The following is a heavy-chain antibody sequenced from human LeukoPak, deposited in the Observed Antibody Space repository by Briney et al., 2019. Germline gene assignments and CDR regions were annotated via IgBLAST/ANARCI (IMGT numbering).Heavy chain of an antibody. V-gene: IGHV3-21*01. J-gene: IGHJ4*02. CDR3: ARESWTTGSTPFDY. D-gene: IGHD4-17*01. CDR1: GFTLSSVS. Sequence: GGSRRLSCAASGFTLSSVSMNWVRQAPGRWMEWVSSISSSSSYIYYADSVKGRFTISRDNAKNSLYLQMNSLRAEDTAVYYCARESWTTGSTPFDYWGQGTLVTVSS. CDR2: ISSSSSYI.